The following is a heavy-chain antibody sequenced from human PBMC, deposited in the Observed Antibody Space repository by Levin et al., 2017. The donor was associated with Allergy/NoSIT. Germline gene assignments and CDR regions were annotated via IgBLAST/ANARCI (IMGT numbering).Heavy chain of an antibody. V-gene: IGHV3-7*01. D-gene: IGHD6-25*01. CDR3: AGDRGLDTLDY. Sequence: PGGSLRLSCAASGFTFTTYWMAWARQAPGKGLEWLININQDGTISFYVDSVKGRFTISRDNAEKSIYLQINSLRDEDTALYYCAGDRGLDTLDYWGQGTLVTVSS. CDR2: INQDGTIS. J-gene: IGHJ4*02. CDR1: GFTFTTYW.